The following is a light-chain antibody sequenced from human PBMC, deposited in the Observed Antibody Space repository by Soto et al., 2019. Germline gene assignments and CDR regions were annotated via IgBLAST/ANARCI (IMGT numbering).Light chain of an antibody. V-gene: IGLV2-23*01. J-gene: IGLJ2*01. CDR1: SSDVGSYNL. CDR2: EGS. CDR3: CSYAGSSLVV. Sequence: QSALTQPASVSGSPGQSITISCTGTSSDVGSYNLVSWYQQHPGKAPKLMIYEGSKRPSGVSNRFSGSKSGNTASLTISGLQAEDEADYYCCSYAGSSLVVFRGGTKLTVL.